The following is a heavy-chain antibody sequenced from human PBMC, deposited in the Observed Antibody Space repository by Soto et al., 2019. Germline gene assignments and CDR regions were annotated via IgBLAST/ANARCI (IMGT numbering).Heavy chain of an antibody. D-gene: IGHD2-15*01. Sequence: PGGSLRLSCAASGFTFSGSAMHWVRQASGKGLEWVGRIRGKANRYATAYAASVKGRFTVSRDDSKNTAYLQMNSLKTEDTAVYYCTRHEGTPSSRFDGWGQGTRVTVSS. V-gene: IGHV3-73*01. CDR1: GFTFSGSA. CDR3: TRHEGTPSSRFDG. CDR2: IRGKANRYAT. J-gene: IGHJ4*02.